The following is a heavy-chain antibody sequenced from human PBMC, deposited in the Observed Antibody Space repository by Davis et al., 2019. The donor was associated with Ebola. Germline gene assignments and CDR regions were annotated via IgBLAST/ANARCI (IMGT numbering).Heavy chain of an antibody. CDR1: GGSISSYY. CDR2: IYYSGST. Sequence: MPSETLSLTCTVSGGSISSYYWSWIRQPPGKGLEWIGYIYYSGSTNYNPSLKSRVTISVDTSKNQFSLKLSSVTAADTAVYYCARAHIVGATPFDYWGQGTLVTVSS. J-gene: IGHJ4*02. D-gene: IGHD1-26*01. CDR3: ARAHIVGATPFDY. V-gene: IGHV4-59*01.